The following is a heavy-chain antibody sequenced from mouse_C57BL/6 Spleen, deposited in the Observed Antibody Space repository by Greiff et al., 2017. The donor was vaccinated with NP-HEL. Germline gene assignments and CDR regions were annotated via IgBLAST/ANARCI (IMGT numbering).Heavy chain of an antibody. CDR2: ISDGGSYT. V-gene: IGHV5-4*01. J-gene: IGHJ1*03. D-gene: IGHD1-1*01. CDR1: GFTFSSYA. Sequence: EVKVVESGGGLVKPGGSLKLSCAASGFTFSSYAMSWVRQTPEKRLEWVATISDGGSYTYYPDNVKGRFTISRDNAKNNLYLQMSHLKSEDTAMYYGARDPHYYGSSPWYFDVWGTGTTVTVSS. CDR3: ARDPHYYGSSPWYFDV.